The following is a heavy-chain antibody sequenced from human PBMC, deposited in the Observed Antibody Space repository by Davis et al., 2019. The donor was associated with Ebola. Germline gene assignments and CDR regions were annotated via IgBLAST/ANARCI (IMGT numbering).Heavy chain of an antibody. CDR1: GFTFSSYA. CDR2: ISGSGGST. Sequence: GESLKISCAASGFTFSSYAMSWFRQAPGKGLEWVSAISGSGGSTYYADSVKGRFTISRDNSKNTLYLQMNSLRAEDTAVYYCAKRVYSSSSALDYWGQGTLVTVSS. J-gene: IGHJ4*02. CDR3: AKRVYSSSSALDY. D-gene: IGHD6-6*01. V-gene: IGHV3-23*01.